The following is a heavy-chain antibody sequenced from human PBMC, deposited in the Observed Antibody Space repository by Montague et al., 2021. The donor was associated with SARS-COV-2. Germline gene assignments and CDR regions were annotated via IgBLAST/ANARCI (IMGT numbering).Heavy chain of an antibody. CDR2: IYYSGST. CDR1: GGSISSYY. J-gene: IGHJ3*02. Sequence: SETLSLTCTVSGGSISSYYWSWIRQPPGKGLEWIGYIYYSGSTNYNPSLKSRVTISVDTSKNQFSLKLSSVTAADTAVYYCARVGFFEDEAFDIWGQGTMVNVPS. D-gene: IGHD3-3*01. CDR3: ARVGFFEDEAFDI. V-gene: IGHV4-59*01.